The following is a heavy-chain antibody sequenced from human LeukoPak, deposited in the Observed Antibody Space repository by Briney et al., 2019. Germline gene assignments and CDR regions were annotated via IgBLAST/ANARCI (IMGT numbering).Heavy chain of an antibody. V-gene: IGHV4-59*01. D-gene: IGHD4-17*01. J-gene: IGHJ4*02. CDR1: GGSISSYY. CDR2: IYYSGST. CDR3: ASGAIRDYGDYGNYFDY. Sequence: PSETLSLTCTVSGGSISSYYWSWIRQPPGKGLEWIGYIYYSGSTNYNPSLKSRVTISVDTSKNQFSLKLSSVTAADTAVYYCASGAIRDYGDYGNYFDYWGQGALVTVSS.